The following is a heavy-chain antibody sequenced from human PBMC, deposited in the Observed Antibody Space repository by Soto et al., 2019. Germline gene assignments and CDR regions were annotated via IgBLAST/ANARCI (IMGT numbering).Heavy chain of an antibody. CDR3: ARDYVGAYCSSTSCYSDYYYGMDV. CDR1: GFTFSSYS. J-gene: IGHJ6*02. V-gene: IGHV3-48*01. CDR2: ISSSSSII. D-gene: IGHD2-2*01. Sequence: EVQLVESGGGLVQPGGSLRLSCAASGFTFSSYSMNWVRQAPGKGLEWVSYISSSSSIIYYADAVNGRITISRDNAKNSLYLQMNSLRAEDTAVYYCARDYVGAYCSSTSCYSDYYYGMDVWGQGTTVTVSS.